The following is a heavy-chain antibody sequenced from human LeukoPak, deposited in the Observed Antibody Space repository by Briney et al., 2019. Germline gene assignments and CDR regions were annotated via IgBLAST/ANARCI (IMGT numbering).Heavy chain of an antibody. CDR3: AKGSSSSRPYYFDY. V-gene: IGHV3-23*01. Sequence: PGGSLRLSCAASGFTFSTYVMSWVRQAPEKGLEWVSAISGSGDSTYYVDSVKGRFTISRDNSKSTLYLQMNSLRAEDTAVYYCAKGSSSSRPYYFDYWGQGTLVTVSS. D-gene: IGHD6-13*01. CDR2: ISGSGDST. CDR1: GFTFSTYV. J-gene: IGHJ4*02.